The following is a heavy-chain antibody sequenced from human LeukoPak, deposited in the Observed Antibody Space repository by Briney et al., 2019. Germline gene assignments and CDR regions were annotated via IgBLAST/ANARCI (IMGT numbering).Heavy chain of an antibody. V-gene: IGHV1-2*02. CDR1: GYTFTGYY. Sequence: ASVKVSCKASGYTFTGYYMHWVRRAPGQGLEWMGWINPNSGGTNYAQKFQGRVTMTRDTSISTAYMELSRLRSDDTAVYYCAVSGSYYHWFDPWGQGTLVTVSS. J-gene: IGHJ5*02. D-gene: IGHD1-26*01. CDR2: INPNSGGT. CDR3: AVSGSYYHWFDP.